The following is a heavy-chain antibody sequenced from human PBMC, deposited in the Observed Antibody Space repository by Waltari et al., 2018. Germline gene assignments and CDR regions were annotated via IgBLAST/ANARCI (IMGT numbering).Heavy chain of an antibody. CDR3: AKDQLRYCSSTSCYTGYWYFDL. CDR1: GFTFSSYA. J-gene: IGHJ2*01. CDR2: ISGSGGST. V-gene: IGHV3-23*04. Sequence: EVQLVESGGGLVQPGGSLRLSCAASGFTFSSYAMSWVRQAPGKGLAWVSAISGSGGSTYYADSVKGRFTISRDNSKNTLYLQMNSLRAEDTAVYYCAKDQLRYCSSTSCYTGYWYFDLWGRGTLVTVSS. D-gene: IGHD2-2*02.